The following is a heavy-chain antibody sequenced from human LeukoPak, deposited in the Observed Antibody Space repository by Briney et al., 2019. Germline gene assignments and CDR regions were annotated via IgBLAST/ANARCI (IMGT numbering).Heavy chain of an antibody. D-gene: IGHD6-6*01. CDR1: GDSVSSNSAA. J-gene: IGHJ6*02. CDR3: ARDREAVGSSLVGQIYGMDV. V-gene: IGHV6-1*01. CDR2: TYYRSKWYN. Sequence: SQTLSLTCAISGDSVSSNSAAWNWIRQSPSRGLEWLGRTYYRSKWYNDYAVSVKSRITINPDTSKNQFSLQLNSVTPEDTAVYYCARDREAVGSSLVGQIYGMDVWGQGTTVTVSS.